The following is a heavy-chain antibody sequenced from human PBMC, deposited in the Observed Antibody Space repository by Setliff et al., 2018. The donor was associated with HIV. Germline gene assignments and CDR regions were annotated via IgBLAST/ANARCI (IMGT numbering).Heavy chain of an antibody. CDR1: GYSFTTYF. D-gene: IGHD6-19*01. CDR2: VDPEDGET. J-gene: IGHJ4*02. CDR3: GTVRIAVPDDFDF. Sequence: GASVKVSCKASGYSFTTYFMHWVRQAPGKGLEWMGRVDPEDGETIYAERFRGRISLTVDKSTGTAYMESNRLRSEDTAVYYCGTVRIAVPDDFDFWGQGTLVTVSS. V-gene: IGHV1-69-2*01.